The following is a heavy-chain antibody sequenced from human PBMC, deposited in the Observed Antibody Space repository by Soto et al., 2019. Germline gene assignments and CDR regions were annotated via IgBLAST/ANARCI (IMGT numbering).Heavy chain of an antibody. D-gene: IGHD3-22*01. CDR1: GGSINNYY. Sequence: SETLSLTCTVSGGSINNYYWSWIRQPPGKGLEWIGYIYNNGNANYNPSLISRVTISIEMSKNQFSLRLSSVTAADTAIYYCARHVGDNGYFYPYYFDYWGQGALVTVTS. V-gene: IGHV4-59*08. J-gene: IGHJ4*02. CDR2: IYNNGNA. CDR3: ARHVGDNGYFYPYYFDY.